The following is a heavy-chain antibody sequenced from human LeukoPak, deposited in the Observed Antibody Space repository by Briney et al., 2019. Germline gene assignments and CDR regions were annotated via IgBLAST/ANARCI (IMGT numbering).Heavy chain of an antibody. CDR1: GGTFSSYA. CDR2: IIPIFGTA. Sequence: SVKVSCKASGGTFSSYAISWVRQAPGQGLEWMGGIIPIFGTANYAQKFRGRVTITADKSTGTAYMELNSLRAEDTAVYYCAKDVEDLFGELFGFDPWGQGTLVTVSS. J-gene: IGHJ5*02. CDR3: AKDVEDLFGELFGFDP. D-gene: IGHD3-10*02. V-gene: IGHV1-69*06.